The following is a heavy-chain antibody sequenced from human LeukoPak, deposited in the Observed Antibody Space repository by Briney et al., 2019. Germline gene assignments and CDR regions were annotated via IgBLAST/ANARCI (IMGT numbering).Heavy chain of an antibody. V-gene: IGHV1-46*01. D-gene: IGHD5-12*01. Sequence: ASVKVSCKASGYTFTSYYMHWVRQAPGQGLEWMGIINPSGGNTNYAQKLQGRVTMTTDTSTSTAYMELRSLRSDDTAVYYCARDLIRDGYKTYAFDIWGQGTMVTVSS. CDR3: ARDLIRDGYKTYAFDI. J-gene: IGHJ3*02. CDR1: GYTFTSYY. CDR2: INPSGGNT.